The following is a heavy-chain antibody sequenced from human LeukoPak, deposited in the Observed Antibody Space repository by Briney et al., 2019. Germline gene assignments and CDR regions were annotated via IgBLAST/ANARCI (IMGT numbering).Heavy chain of an antibody. CDR1: GFTFSTYW. V-gene: IGHV3-7*01. CDR2: IKQDGSEK. CDR3: ARDSAGNDY. J-gene: IGHJ4*02. Sequence: GGSLRLSCAASGFTFSTYWMSWVPQAPGKGLEWVANIKQDGSEKYYVDSVKGRFTISRDNAKNSLYLRMNSLRAEDTAMCDCARDSAGNDYWGQGTLVTVSS. D-gene: IGHD6-13*01.